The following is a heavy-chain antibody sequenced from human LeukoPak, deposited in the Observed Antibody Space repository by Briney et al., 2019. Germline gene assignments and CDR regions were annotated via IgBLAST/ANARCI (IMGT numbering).Heavy chain of an antibody. CDR2: ISSSSSTI. D-gene: IGHD2-2*01. CDR1: GFTFSSYS. J-gene: IGHJ4*02. Sequence: PGGSLRLSCAASGFTFSSYSMNRVRQAPGKGLEWVSYISSSSSTIYYADSVKGRFTISRDNAKNSLYLQMNSLRSEDTAVYYCARGPAPGERYCSSTSCLKHPVDFDYWGQGTLVTVSS. CDR3: ARGPAPGERYCSSTSCLKHPVDFDY. V-gene: IGHV3-48*04.